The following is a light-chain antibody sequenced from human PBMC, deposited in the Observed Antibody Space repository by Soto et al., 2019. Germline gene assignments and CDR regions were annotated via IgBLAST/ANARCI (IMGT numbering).Light chain of an antibody. V-gene: IGKV1-39*01. CDR3: QQGYSIHALT. J-gene: IGKJ4*01. CDR1: QTISTY. Sequence: DIQMTQSPSSVSASVGDTVTISCRASQTISTYLHWYQHKPGKVPSLLIFDVSTLQSGVPGRFRGSGSETAYTLTTTDSQPDDVATTYYQQGYSIHALTFGGGTKVQIK. CDR2: DVS.